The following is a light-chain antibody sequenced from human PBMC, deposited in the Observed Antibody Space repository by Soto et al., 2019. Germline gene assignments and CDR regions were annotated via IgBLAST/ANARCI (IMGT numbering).Light chain of an antibody. J-gene: IGLJ1*01. CDR1: SSDVGAYNY. CDR2: DVS. Sequence: QSALTQPASVSGSPGQSITISCTGTSSDVGAYNYVSWYQQHPGKAPKLMIYDVSNRPSGVSNRFSGSKSGNTASLSISGLQAEDEANYYCSSDICSISLNVFVT. V-gene: IGLV2-14*01. CDR3: SSDICSISLNV.